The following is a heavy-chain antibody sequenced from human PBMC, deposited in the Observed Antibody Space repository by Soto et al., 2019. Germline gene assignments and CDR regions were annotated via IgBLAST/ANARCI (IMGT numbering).Heavy chain of an antibody. V-gene: IGHV3-11*01. CDR1: GVTIIDHY. J-gene: IGHJ4*02. Sequence: LILCYGVAGVTIIDHYMSWLSPTQGKGLEWVSYISSSGSTIYYADSVKGRFTISRDNAKNSLYLQMNSLKAEDTAIYYCTRGAPSGTFYDFWGQGTLVTVSS. CDR2: ISSSGSTI. CDR3: TRGAPSGTFYDF. D-gene: IGHD6-13*01.